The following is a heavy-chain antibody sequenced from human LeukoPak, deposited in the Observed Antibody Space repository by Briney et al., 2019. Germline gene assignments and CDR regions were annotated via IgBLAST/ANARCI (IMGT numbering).Heavy chain of an antibody. Sequence: GGSLRLSCAASGFTVSSNYMSWVRQAPGKGLEWVSVIYSGGSTYYADSVKGRFTISRDNSKNTLYLQMNSLRAEDTAVYYCARDRYYYGMDVWGQGTTVTVSS. CDR2: IYSGGST. J-gene: IGHJ6*02. V-gene: IGHV3-66*01. CDR3: ARDRYYYGMDV. CDR1: GFTVSSNY.